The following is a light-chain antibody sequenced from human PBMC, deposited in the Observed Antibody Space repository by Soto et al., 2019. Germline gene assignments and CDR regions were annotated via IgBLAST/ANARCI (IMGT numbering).Light chain of an antibody. Sequence: EIVLTQSPGILSLSPGERATLSCRASQSVGSNYLAWYQQKPCQSPRLLIYVASNRATGIPDRFSGSGSGTDFSLTISRLEPEDFAVYYCQQYGSSPRTFGQGTKVEIK. V-gene: IGKV3-20*01. CDR1: QSVGSNY. CDR2: VAS. CDR3: QQYGSSPRT. J-gene: IGKJ1*01.